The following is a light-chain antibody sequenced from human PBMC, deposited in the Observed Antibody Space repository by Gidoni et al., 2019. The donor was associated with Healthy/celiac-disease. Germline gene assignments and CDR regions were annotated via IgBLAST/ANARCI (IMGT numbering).Light chain of an antibody. CDR1: SSDVGGYNY. CDR3: SSYTSSSTPFV. Sequence: QSALTQPASVSGSPGQSLTISCTGTSSDVGGYNYVSWYQQHPGKAPKLMIYDVSNRPSGVSNRCSGSKSGNTASLTISGLQAEDEADYYCSSYTSSSTPFVFGTGTKVTXL. CDR2: DVS. V-gene: IGLV2-14*01. J-gene: IGLJ1*01.